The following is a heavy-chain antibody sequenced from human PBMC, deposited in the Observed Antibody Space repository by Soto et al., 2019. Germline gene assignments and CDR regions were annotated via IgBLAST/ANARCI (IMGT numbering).Heavy chain of an antibody. J-gene: IGHJ6*02. CDR3: ARDIHGTTVTKYYYYGMDV. V-gene: IGHV1-69*06. CDR1: GGTFSSYA. Sequence: SVKVFCKASGGTFSSYAISWVRQAPGQGLEWMGGIIPIFGTANYAQKFQGRVTITADKSTSTAYMELSSLRSEDTAVYYCARDIHGTTVTKYYYYGMDVWGQGTTVTVSS. CDR2: IIPIFGTA. D-gene: IGHD4-17*01.